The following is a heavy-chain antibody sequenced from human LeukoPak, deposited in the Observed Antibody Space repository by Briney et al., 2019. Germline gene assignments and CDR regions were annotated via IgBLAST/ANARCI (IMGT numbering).Heavy chain of an antibody. D-gene: IGHD3-16*01. CDR2: IYYSGSS. J-gene: IGHJ6*03. V-gene: IGHV4-31*03. Sequence: PSETLSLTCTVSGGSINNGGYYWSWIRQHPGKGLEWIGYIYYSGSSYYNPSLRSRVTMSVDTSKNQFSLKLSSVTAADTAVYYCARGLGGYYYYYYMDVWGKGTTVTVSS. CDR3: ARGLGGYYYYYYMDV. CDR1: GGSINNGGYY.